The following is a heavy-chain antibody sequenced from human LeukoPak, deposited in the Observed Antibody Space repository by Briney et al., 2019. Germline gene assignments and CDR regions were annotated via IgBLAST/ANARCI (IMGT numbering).Heavy chain of an antibody. V-gene: IGHV3-23*01. CDR2: ISGSGGST. J-gene: IGHJ4*02. CDR1: GFTFSSYG. D-gene: IGHD1-26*01. CDR3: AKDIGGGKWELLNGIDY. Sequence: GGSLRLSCAASGFTFSSYGMSWVRQAPGKGLEWVSAISGSGGSTYYADSVKGRFTISRDNSKNSLYLQMNSLRAEDTALYYCAKDIGGGKWELLNGIDYWGQGTLVTVSS.